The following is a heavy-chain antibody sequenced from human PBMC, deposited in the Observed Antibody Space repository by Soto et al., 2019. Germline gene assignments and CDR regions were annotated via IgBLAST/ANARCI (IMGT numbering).Heavy chain of an antibody. V-gene: IGHV3-13*01. J-gene: IGHJ6*02. CDR1: GFTFNSYD. Sequence: GGSLRLSCAASGFTFNSYDMHWVRQATGKGLEWVSAIGTAGDTYYPGSVKGRFTISRENAKNSLYLQMNSLRAEDTAVYYCARAGSSGWTLTYYYGMDVWGQGTTVTVSS. CDR3: ARAGSSGWTLTYYYGMDV. CDR2: IGTAGDT. D-gene: IGHD6-19*01.